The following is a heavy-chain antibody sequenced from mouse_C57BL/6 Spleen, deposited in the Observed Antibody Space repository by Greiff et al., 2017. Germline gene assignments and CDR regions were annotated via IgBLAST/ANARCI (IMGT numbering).Heavy chain of an antibody. J-gene: IGHJ2*01. CDR1: GYTFTSYW. V-gene: IGHV1-61*01. CDR2: IYPSDSET. CDR3: ARGEGNYFDY. Sequence: QVHVKQSGAELVRPGSSVKLSCKASGYTFTSYWMDWVKQRPGQGLEWIGNIYPSDSETHYNQKFKDKATLTVDKSSSTAYMQLSSLTSEDSAVYYCARGEGNYFDYWGQGTTLTVSS.